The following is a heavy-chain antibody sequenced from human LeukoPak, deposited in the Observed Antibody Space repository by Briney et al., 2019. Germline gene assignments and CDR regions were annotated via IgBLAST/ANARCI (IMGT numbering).Heavy chain of an antibody. CDR2: ISSSSSYI. V-gene: IGHV3-21*01. D-gene: IGHD2-2*01. J-gene: IGHJ6*03. CDR1: GFTFSSYS. Sequence: TTGGSLRLSCAASGFTFSSYSMNWVRQAPGKGLEWVSSISSSSSYIYYADSVKGRFTISRDNAKNSLYLQMNSLRAEDTAVYYCARDGSTSYYYYMDVWGKGTTVTVSS. CDR3: ARDGSTSYYYYMDV.